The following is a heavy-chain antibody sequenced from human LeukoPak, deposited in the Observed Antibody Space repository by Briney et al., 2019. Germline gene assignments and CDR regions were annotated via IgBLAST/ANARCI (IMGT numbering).Heavy chain of an antibody. V-gene: IGHV3-20*04. CDR2: INWNGGST. J-gene: IGHJ4*02. Sequence: GGSLRLSCAASGFTFDDYGMSWVRHAPGKGLEWVSGINWNGGSTGYADSVKGRFTISRDSAKNSLYLQMNSLRAEDTALYYCARGYCSGGSCWYFDYWGQGTLVTVPS. CDR1: GFTFDDYG. D-gene: IGHD2-15*01. CDR3: ARGYCSGGSCWYFDY.